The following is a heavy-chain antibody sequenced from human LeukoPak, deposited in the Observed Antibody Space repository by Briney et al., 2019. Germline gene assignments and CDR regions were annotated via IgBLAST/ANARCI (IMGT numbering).Heavy chain of an antibody. J-gene: IGHJ3*02. D-gene: IGHD1-26*01. Sequence: GGSLRLSCAASGFTFNSYWIHWVRQAPGKGLVWVSRIKSDGSSTSYADSVKGRFTISRDNAKNTLYLLMNSLRAEDTAVYYCARSPYSGSSFDIWGRGTMVTVSS. CDR3: ARSPYSGSSFDI. CDR2: IKSDGSST. V-gene: IGHV3-74*01. CDR1: GFTFNSYW.